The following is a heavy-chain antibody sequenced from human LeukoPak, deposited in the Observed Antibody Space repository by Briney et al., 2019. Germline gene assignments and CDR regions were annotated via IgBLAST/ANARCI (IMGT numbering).Heavy chain of an antibody. CDR1: GFTFNSYS. CDR2: ISSSSSTI. J-gene: IGHJ6*03. CDR3: ARDHVYYYYYMDV. Sequence: GGSLRLSCAASGFTFNSYSMNWVRQAPGKGLEWVSYISSSSSTIYYADSVKGRFTISRDNAKNSLYLQMNSLRAEDTAVYYCARDHVYYYYYMDVWGKGTTVTVSS. V-gene: IGHV3-48*01.